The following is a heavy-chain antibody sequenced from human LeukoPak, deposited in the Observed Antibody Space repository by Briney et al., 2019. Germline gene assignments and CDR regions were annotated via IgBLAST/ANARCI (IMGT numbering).Heavy chain of an antibody. D-gene: IGHD6-19*01. CDR3: ARVGSGLYFDY. J-gene: IGHJ4*02. V-gene: IGHV4-59*01. Sequence: PSETLSLTCTVSGGSISSYYWSWIRQPPGKGLEWIGYIYYSGSTNYNPSLKSRVTISVDTSKNQFSLKLSSVTAADTAVYYCARVGSGLYFDYWGQGTLVTVSS. CDR2: IYYSGST. CDR1: GGSISSYY.